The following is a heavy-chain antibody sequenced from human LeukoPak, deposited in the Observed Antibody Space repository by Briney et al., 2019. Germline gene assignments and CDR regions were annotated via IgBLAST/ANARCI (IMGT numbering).Heavy chain of an antibody. CDR3: ARNDYGEEVDY. CDR1: GGSFSGYY. Sequence: SETLSLTCAVYGGSFSGYYWSWIRQPPGKGLEWIGEINHSGSTNYNPSPKSRVTISVDTSKNQFSLKLSSVTAADTAVYYCARNDYGEEVDYWGQGTLVTVSS. J-gene: IGHJ4*02. V-gene: IGHV4-34*01. CDR2: INHSGST. D-gene: IGHD4-17*01.